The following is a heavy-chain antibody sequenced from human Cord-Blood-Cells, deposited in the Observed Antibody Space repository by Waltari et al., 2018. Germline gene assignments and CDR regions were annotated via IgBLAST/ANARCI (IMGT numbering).Heavy chain of an antibody. J-gene: IGHJ4*02. D-gene: IGHD3-3*01. CDR2: IDYSWIT. V-gene: IGHV4-31*03. Sequence: QVQLQESGPGLVKPSQTLSLTCTFSGGSISSGGYYWSWLRHHPGKGLEWIGYIDYSWITYYSPSLKRRVTISVDTSKNQFSLKLSSVTAADTAVYYCARGGSPWSGLGYFDYWGQGTLVTVSS. CDR1: GGSISSGGYY. CDR3: ARGGSPWSGLGYFDY.